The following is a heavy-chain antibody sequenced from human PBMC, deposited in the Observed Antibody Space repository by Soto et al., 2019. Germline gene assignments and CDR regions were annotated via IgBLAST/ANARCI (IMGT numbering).Heavy chain of an antibody. CDR3: AKDKGGTPYYIDS. CDR1: GFNFGNYA. J-gene: IGHJ4*02. CDR2: INWNSDKV. D-gene: IGHD6-25*01. Sequence: EVLLVESGGGLVQPGRSLRLSCAVSGFNFGNYAMHWVRQAPGKGLEWVAAINWNSDKVAYAGSVLGRFTIFRDSAKNSLHLKMNDLKTEDPAFYYCAKDKGGTPYYIDSWGQGILVTVST. V-gene: IGHV3-9*01.